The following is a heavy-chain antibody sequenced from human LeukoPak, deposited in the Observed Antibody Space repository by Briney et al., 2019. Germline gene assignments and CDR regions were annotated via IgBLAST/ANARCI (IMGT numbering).Heavy chain of an antibody. Sequence: SETLSLTCSVSGASISGGTYYWGWIRQPPGKGXEWIGSIYYTGSTYDNPSLKSRVTISVDTSKNQFSLKLSSVTAADTAVYYCARRGGSGRAFDYWGQGTLVTVSS. D-gene: IGHD1-26*01. CDR2: IYYTGST. V-gene: IGHV4-39*01. CDR1: GASISGGTYY. J-gene: IGHJ4*02. CDR3: ARRGGSGRAFDY.